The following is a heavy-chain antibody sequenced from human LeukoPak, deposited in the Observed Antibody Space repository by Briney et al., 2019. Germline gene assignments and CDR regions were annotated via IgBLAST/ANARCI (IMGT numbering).Heavy chain of an antibody. D-gene: IGHD3-10*01. Sequence: GGSLRLSCAASGFTFTNYAMSWVRQAPGTGLEWVSGIGGSSDSTYYADSVKGRFTLSRDNSKNTLYLQMNSLRAEDTAVYYCAKDYYGSGTYYFDYWGQGTLVTVSS. CDR1: GFTFTNYA. V-gene: IGHV3-23*01. J-gene: IGHJ4*02. CDR3: AKDYYGSGTYYFDY. CDR2: IGGSSDST.